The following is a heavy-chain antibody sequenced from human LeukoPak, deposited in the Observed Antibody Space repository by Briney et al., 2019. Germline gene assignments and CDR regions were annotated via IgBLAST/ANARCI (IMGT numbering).Heavy chain of an antibody. J-gene: IGHJ4*02. CDR1: GGSISSSSYY. CDR2: IYYSRST. Sequence: PSETLSLTCTVSGGSISSSSYYWGWIRQPPGKGLEWIGSIYYSRSTYYNPSLKSRVTISVDTSKNQFSLKLSSVTAADTAVYYCARQASSRTFDYWGQGTLVTVSS. CDR3: ARQASSRTFDY. V-gene: IGHV4-39*01. D-gene: IGHD6-19*01.